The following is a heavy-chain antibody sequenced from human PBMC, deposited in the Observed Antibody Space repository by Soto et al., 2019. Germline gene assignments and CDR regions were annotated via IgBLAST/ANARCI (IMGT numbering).Heavy chain of an antibody. D-gene: IGHD1-20*01. CDR3: TRETVAGITGLDY. J-gene: IGHJ4*02. CDR2: ISVSDAFI. Sequence: GGSLRLSCAASGFNVGAFAVNWVRQAPGKGLEWVSGISVSDAFIYYADSVRGRFSIPRDASENILYLQMNSLRVDDTALYYCTRETVAGITGLDYWGPGTLVTVSS. V-gene: IGHV3-23*01. CDR1: GFNVGAFA.